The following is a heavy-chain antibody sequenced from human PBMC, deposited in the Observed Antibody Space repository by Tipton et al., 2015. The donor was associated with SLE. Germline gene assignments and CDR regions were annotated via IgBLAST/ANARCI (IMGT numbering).Heavy chain of an antibody. V-gene: IGHV4-39*07. D-gene: IGHD6-6*01. Sequence: TLSLTCSVSGGSISSSNSYWGWIRQPPGKGLEWIGNIYYSGSTNYNPSLKSRVTISVDTSKNHFSLNLSSVTAADTAVYYCASLLGYSTSSSALDIWGQGTMVTVSS. CDR3: ASLLGYSTSSSALDI. CDR2: IYYSGST. J-gene: IGHJ3*02. CDR1: GGSISSSNSY.